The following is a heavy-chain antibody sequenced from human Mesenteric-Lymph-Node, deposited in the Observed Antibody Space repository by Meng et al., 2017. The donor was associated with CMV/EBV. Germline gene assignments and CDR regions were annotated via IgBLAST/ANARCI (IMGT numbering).Heavy chain of an antibody. CDR2: INHSGST. CDR3: ARGPSRWLQFGWFDP. CDR1: GYY. V-gene: IGHV4-34*01. D-gene: IGHD5-24*01. Sequence: GYYWSWIRQHPGKGLEWIGEINHSGSTNYNPSLKSRVTISVDTSKNQFSLKLSSVTAADTAVYYCARGPSRWLQFGWFDPWGQGTLVTVSS. J-gene: IGHJ5*02.